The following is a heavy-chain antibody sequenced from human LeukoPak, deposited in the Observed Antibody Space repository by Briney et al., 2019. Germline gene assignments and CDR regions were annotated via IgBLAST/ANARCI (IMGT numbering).Heavy chain of an antibody. D-gene: IGHD5-24*01. CDR3: AKGDGYSYDNWFDP. V-gene: IGHV3-23*01. J-gene: IGHJ5*02. CDR2: ISGSGGST. Sequence: GGSLRLSCAASGFTSSSYALSWVRQAPGKGLEWVSGISGSGGSTYYADSVKGRFTISRDNSKNTLYLQMNSLRAEDTAVYFCAKGDGYSYDNWFDPWGQGTLVTVSS. CDR1: GFTSSSYA.